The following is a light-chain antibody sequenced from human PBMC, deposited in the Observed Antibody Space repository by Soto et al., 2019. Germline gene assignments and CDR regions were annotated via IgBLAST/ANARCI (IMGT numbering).Light chain of an antibody. Sequence: QSALTQPPSASGSPGQSVTISCTGTSSDVGGCNYVSWYQQHPGKAPKLMIYEVSKRPSGVPDRFSGSKSGNTASLTVSGLQAEDEADYYCSSYAGSNLWVFGGGTKLTVL. J-gene: IGLJ3*02. V-gene: IGLV2-8*01. CDR1: SSDVGGCNY. CDR2: EVS. CDR3: SSYAGSNLWV.